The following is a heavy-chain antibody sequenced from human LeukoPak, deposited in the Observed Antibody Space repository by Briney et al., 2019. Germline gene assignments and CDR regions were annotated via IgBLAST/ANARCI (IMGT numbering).Heavy chain of an antibody. V-gene: IGHV4-59*11. CDR1: GACISGHY. D-gene: IGHD1-14*01. CDR2: ISHIGNT. CDR3: ARDRISINALDM. Sequence: PSETLTLTCTVSGACISGHYLTWIRQPPGKGLEWIGYISHIGNTNYNPSLKSRVTISVDTSKNQFSLKLTSVTAADTAVYYCARDRISINALDMWGQGTMVTVSS. J-gene: IGHJ3*02.